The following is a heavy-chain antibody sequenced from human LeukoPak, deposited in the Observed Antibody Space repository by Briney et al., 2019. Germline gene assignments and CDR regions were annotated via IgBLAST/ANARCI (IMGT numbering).Heavy chain of an antibody. CDR2: IIPIFGTA. CDR1: GGTFSSYA. CDR3: ARGRRIAVAGKGGYWYFDL. D-gene: IGHD6-19*01. Sequence: SVKVSCKASGGTFSSYAISWVRQAPRQGLEWMGRIIPIFGTANYAQKFQGRVTITTDESTSTAYMELSSLRSEDTAVYYCARGRRIAVAGKGGYWYFDLWGPGTLVTVSS. V-gene: IGHV1-69*05. J-gene: IGHJ2*01.